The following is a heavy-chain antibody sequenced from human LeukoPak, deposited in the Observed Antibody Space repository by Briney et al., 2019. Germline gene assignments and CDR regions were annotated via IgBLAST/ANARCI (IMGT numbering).Heavy chain of an antibody. J-gene: IGHJ4*02. CDR1: GYPFSNYW. CDR3: ARRLGDSTSIDY. CDR2: IDPGDSKI. Sequence: GESLKISCKGSGYPFSNYWIGWVRQMPGKGLEWMGLIDPGDSKIRYSPSFQGQVTISADKSISTAYLQWSGLKASDTAMYYCARRLGDSTSIDYWGQGTLVTVSS. V-gene: IGHV5-51*01. D-gene: IGHD6-13*01.